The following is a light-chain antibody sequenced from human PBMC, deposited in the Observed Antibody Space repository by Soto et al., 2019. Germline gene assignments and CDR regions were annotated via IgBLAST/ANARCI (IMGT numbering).Light chain of an antibody. V-gene: IGLV1-44*01. CDR2: NIH. CDR3: AAWDDSLNGPV. CDR1: SSNIGSNN. J-gene: IGLJ3*02. Sequence: QSVVTQPPSASGTPGQRVTISCSGSSSNIGSNNVNWYQQLPGTAPKLLIYNIHQRPSGVPDRFSGSKSGTSASLAISGLQSEDEADYYCAAWDDSLNGPVFGGGTKLTVL.